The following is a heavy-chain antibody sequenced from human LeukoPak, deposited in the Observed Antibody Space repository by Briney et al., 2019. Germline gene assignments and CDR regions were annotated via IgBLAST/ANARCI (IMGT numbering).Heavy chain of an antibody. CDR3: AARDIVLMVYAREGDY. CDR1: GFTFSDYN. V-gene: IGHV3-11*04. CDR2: ISRSGSTK. J-gene: IGHJ4*02. D-gene: IGHD2-8*01. Sequence: GGSLRLSCAASGFTFSDYNMRWIRQAPGKGLEWVSSISRSGSTKYYADSVKGRFTISRDNAKNSLFLQMDSLRAEDTAVYYCAARDIVLMVYAREGDYWGQGTLVTVSS.